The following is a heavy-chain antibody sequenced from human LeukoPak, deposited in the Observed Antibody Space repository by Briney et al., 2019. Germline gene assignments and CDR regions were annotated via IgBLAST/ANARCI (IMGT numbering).Heavy chain of an antibody. J-gene: IGHJ4*02. D-gene: IGHD3-3*01. CDR3: AAQDFYSNFGSALY. CDR1: GYIYSSYS. CDR2: VNAGNGNT. Sequence: ASVKVSCKASGYIYSSYSLHWVRQAPAQGLEWMGWVNAGNGNTRYSQKYQGRVTITRDTSASTAYMELTSLRSEDTAVYYCAAQDFYSNFGSALYWGQGTLVTVSS. V-gene: IGHV1-3*01.